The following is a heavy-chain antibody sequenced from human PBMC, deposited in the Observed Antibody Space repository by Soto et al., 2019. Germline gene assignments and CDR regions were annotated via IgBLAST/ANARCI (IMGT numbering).Heavy chain of an antibody. D-gene: IGHD3-22*01. CDR3: AKEGIYYDSSGYYYLEYPFDY. Sequence: SVKVSCKASGGTFSSYAISWVRQAPGQGLEWMGGIIPIFGTANYAQKFQGRVTITADESTSTAYMELSSLRSEDTAVYYCAKEGIYYDSSGYYYLEYPFDYWGQGTLVTVSS. CDR1: GGTFSSYA. J-gene: IGHJ4*02. CDR2: IIPIFGTA. V-gene: IGHV1-69*13.